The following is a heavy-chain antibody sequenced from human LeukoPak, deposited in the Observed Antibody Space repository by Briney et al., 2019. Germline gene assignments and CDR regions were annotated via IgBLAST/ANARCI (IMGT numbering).Heavy chain of an antibody. Sequence: ASVKVSCKASGYTFTSYGISWVRQAPGQGLEWMGWINPCNGNTNYAQKLQGRVTMTTDTSTSTAYVELRSLRSDDTAVYYCARDRLSAAGGWDLVFDYWGQGTLVTVPS. CDR3: ARDRLSAAGGWDLVFDY. D-gene: IGHD1-26*01. V-gene: IGHV1-18*01. CDR1: GYTFTSYG. J-gene: IGHJ4*02. CDR2: INPCNGNT.